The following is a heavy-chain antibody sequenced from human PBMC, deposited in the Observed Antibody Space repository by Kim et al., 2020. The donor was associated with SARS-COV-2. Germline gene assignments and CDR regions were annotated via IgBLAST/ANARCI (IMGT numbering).Heavy chain of an antibody. CDR2: GNT. J-gene: IGHJ6*02. CDR3: ARDRYGMDV. Sequence: GNTKYSQKCQCRVTITRDTSASTAYMELTSLRSEDTAVYYCARDRYGMDVWGQGTTVTVAS. V-gene: IGHV1-3*01.